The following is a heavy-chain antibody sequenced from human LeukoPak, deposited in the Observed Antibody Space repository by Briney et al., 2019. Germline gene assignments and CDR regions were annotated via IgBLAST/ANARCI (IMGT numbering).Heavy chain of an antibody. V-gene: IGHV1-69*05. D-gene: IGHD5-12*01. J-gene: IGHJ4*02. CDR2: IIPIFGTA. CDR3: ASTRPPSSGASNSGYDHRAYFDY. CDR1: GGTFSSYA. Sequence: GASVKVSCKASGGTFSSYAISWVRQAPGQGLEWMGGIIPIFGTANYAQKFQGRVTITTDESTSTAYMELSSLGSEDTAVYYCASTRPPSSGASNSGYDHRAYFDYWGQGTLVTVSS.